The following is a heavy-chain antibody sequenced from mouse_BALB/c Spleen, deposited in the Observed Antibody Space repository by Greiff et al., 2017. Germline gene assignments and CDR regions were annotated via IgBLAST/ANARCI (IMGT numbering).Heavy chain of an antibody. J-gene: IGHJ4*01. CDR2: ISSGGST. CDR1: GFTFSSYA. D-gene: IGHD2-14*01. V-gene: IGHV5-6-5*01. Sequence: EVQVVESGGGLVKPGGSLKLSCAASGFTFSSYAMSWVRQTPEKRLEWVASISSGGSTYYPDSVKGRFTISRDNARNILYLQMSSLRSEDTAMYYCARDRYDRGYAMDYWGQGTSVTVSS. CDR3: ARDRYDRGYAMDY.